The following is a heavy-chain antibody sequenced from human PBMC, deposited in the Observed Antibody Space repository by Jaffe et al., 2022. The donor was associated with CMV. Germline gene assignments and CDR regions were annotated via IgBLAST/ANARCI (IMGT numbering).Heavy chain of an antibody. CDR3: ARDYIVVVPAAKDYYYGMDV. Sequence: QVQLVESGGGVVQPGRSLRLSCAASGFTFSSYGMHWVRQAPGKGLEWVAVIWYDGSNKYYADSVKGRFTISRDNSKNTLYLQMNSLRAEDTAVYYCARDYIVVVPAAKDYYYGMDVWGQGTTVTVSS. V-gene: IGHV3-33*01. J-gene: IGHJ6*02. CDR2: IWYDGSNK. D-gene: IGHD2-2*01. CDR1: GFTFSSYG.